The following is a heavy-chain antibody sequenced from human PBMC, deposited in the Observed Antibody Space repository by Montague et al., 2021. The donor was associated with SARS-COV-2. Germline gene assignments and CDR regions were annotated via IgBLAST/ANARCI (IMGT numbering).Heavy chain of an antibody. D-gene: IGHD3-10*01. CDR2: INHGGST. CDR1: GTSFSSYY. Sequence: SETLSLTCAVYGTSFSSYYWNWIRQPPGKGLEWIGEINHGGSTKYSPSLKSRLTISADTSKNQFSLKLTSVAAADTAVYYCARLRDGVVPSPILGVGPYYSFYYMDVGGRGTTVTVSS. J-gene: IGHJ6*03. V-gene: IGHV4-34*01. CDR3: ARLRDGVVPSPILGVGPYYSFYYMDV.